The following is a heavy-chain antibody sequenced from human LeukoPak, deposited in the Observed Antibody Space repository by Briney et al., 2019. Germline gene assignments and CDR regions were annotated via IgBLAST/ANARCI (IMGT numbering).Heavy chain of an antibody. CDR1: GYSISSGFW. J-gene: IGHJ4*02. CDR3: ARDQYTYGQSDY. Sequence: PSETLSLTCAVSGYSISSGFWWAWIRQPPGKGLEWIGRIHHSGTTYYSPSLKSRVTISVDASKNQFSLKLSSVTAADSAVYYCARDQYTYGQSDYWGQGTLVTVSS. D-gene: IGHD5-18*01. V-gene: IGHV4-38-2*02. CDR2: IHHSGTT.